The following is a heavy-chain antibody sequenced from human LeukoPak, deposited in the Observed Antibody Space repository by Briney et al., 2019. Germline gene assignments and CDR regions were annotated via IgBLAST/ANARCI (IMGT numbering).Heavy chain of an antibody. Sequence: GGSLILPCPASGFTFNSYSMSWVRQAPGKGLEWVSAIRGSGGSTYYADSVTGRFTISRDNDKNTLHLQMNRLTAADTDVSYCARLHSRDFWSGYYGDYWGQGTLVTVSS. CDR3: ARLHSRDFWSGYYGDY. V-gene: IGHV3-23*01. CDR2: IRGSGGST. CDR1: GFTFNSYS. D-gene: IGHD3-3*01. J-gene: IGHJ4*02.